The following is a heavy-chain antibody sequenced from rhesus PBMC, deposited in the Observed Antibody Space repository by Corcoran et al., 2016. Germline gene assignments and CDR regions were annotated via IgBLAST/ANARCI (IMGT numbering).Heavy chain of an antibody. V-gene: IGHV4-106*01. CDR3: ARYTDYGSSSLLGY. Sequence: QVQLQESGPGLVKPSETLSLTCAVSGGSISDDYYWSWIRQPPGKGLEWIGYIYGSGGGNNYNPSLKNRVTISIDTYKNQFSLKRSSVTAADTAVYYCARYTDYGSSSLLGYWGQGVLVTVSS. D-gene: IGHD4-29*01. CDR2: IYGSGGGN. J-gene: IGHJ4*01. CDR1: GGSISDDYY.